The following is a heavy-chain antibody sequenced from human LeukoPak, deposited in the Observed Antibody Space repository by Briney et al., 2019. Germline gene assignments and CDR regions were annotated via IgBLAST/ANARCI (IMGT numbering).Heavy chain of an antibody. CDR2: VSWNSGYI. CDR3: AKVRGTYSSGYFFDY. Sequence: GGSLRLSCAASGFTFDNYAMHWVRQAPGKGLEWLSIVSWNSGYIGYADSVKGRFTISRDNAKKSLDLQMNSLRAEDTAFYYCAKVRGTYSSGYFFDYWGQGTLVTVSS. J-gene: IGHJ4*02. V-gene: IGHV3-9*01. CDR1: GFTFDNYA. D-gene: IGHD6-19*01.